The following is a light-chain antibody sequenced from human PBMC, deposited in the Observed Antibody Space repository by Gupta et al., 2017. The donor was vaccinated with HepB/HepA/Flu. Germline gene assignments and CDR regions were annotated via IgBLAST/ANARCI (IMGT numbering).Light chain of an antibody. CDR2: DAS. CDR1: QSVNIY. CDR3: QHRSNWPPLT. V-gene: IGKV3-11*01. Sequence: ELVLTQSPATLSLSPGERATLSCRASQSVNIYLAWYQQKPGQAPRLLIYDASNRATGIPARFSGSGSGTDFTLTISSLEPEDFAVYYCQHRSNWPPLTFGGGTKVEIK. J-gene: IGKJ4*01.